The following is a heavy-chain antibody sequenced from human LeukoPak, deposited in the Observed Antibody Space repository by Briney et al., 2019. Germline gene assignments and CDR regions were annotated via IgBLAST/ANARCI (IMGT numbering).Heavy chain of an antibody. J-gene: IGHJ6*02. V-gene: IGHV1-69*04. D-gene: IGHD2-21*02. CDR2: IIPILGIA. CDR1: GGTFSSYA. CDR3: ARTRFHCGGDCHYFMDV. Sequence: SVKVSCKASGGTFSSYAISWVRQAPGQGLEWMGRIIPILGIANYAQKFQGRVTITADKSTSTAYMELSSLRSEDTAVYYCARTRFHCGGDCHYFMDVWGRGTTVTVSS.